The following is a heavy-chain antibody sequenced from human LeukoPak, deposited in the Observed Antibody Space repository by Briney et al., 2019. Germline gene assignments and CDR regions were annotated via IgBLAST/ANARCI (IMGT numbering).Heavy chain of an antibody. CDR2: ISGGGST. Sequence: PGGSLRLSCAASVFTFSSYSMNWVRQAPGTGLEWVSTISGGGSTYYADSVKGRSTISRDNSKNTLYLQMSSLRAEDTAVYYCASHVVVPAPYYFDYWGQGTLVTVSS. D-gene: IGHD2-2*01. CDR1: VFTFSSYS. J-gene: IGHJ4*02. CDR3: ASHVVVPAPYYFDY. V-gene: IGHV3-23*01.